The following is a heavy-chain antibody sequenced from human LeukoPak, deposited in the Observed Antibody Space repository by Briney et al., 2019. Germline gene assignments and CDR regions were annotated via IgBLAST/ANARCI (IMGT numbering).Heavy chain of an antibody. CDR2: IYTSGST. V-gene: IGHV4-4*07. CDR3: ASYDSSGPIDY. CDR1: GGSISSYY. Sequence: SETLSLTCTVSGGSISSYYWSWIRQPAGKGLEWIGRIYTSGSTNYNPSLKSRVTISVDTSKNQFSLKLSSVTAADTAVYYCASYDSSGPIDYWGQGTLVTVSS. J-gene: IGHJ4*02. D-gene: IGHD3-22*01.